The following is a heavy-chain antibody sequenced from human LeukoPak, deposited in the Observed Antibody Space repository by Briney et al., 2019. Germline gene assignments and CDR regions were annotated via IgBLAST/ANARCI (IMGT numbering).Heavy chain of an antibody. CDR1: GFTFSSYA. V-gene: IGHV3-30-3*01. CDR3: ARDSEVVTYYYYYGMDV. D-gene: IGHD3-22*01. J-gene: IGHJ6*02. CDR2: ISYDGSNK. Sequence: PGRSLRLSCAASGFTFSSYAMHWVRQAPGKGLEWVAVISYDGSNKYYADSVKGRFTISRDNSKNTPYLQMNSLRAEDTAVYYCARDSEVVTYYYYYGMDVWGQGTTVTVSS.